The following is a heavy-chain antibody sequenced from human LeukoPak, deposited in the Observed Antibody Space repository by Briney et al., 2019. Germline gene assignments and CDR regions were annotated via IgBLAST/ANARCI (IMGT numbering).Heavy chain of an antibody. CDR3: AKGGSSWGYFDY. CDR2: IRYDGSNK. D-gene: IGHD2-2*01. Sequence: TGGSLRLSCAASGFTFSSYGMHWVRQAPGKGLEWVAFIRYDGSNKYYADSVKGRFTISRDNSKNTLYLQMNSLRAEDTVVYYCAKGGSSWGYFDYWGQGTLVTVSS. J-gene: IGHJ4*02. CDR1: GFTFSSYG. V-gene: IGHV3-30*02.